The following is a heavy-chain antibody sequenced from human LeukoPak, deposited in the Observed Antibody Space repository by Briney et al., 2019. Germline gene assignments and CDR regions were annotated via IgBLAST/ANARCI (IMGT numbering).Heavy chain of an antibody. CDR3: ARDRSISGVVTLDY. D-gene: IGHD3-3*01. J-gene: IGHJ4*02. Sequence: GGSLRLSCAASGFRFSDSCMTWVRQAPGKGLEWVANIRQDGSEKYYVDSVKGRFTISRDNAKNSVYLQMNSLRAEDTAVYYCARDRSISGVVTLDYWAQGTLVTVSS. CDR2: IRQDGSEK. V-gene: IGHV3-7*01. CDR1: GFRFSDSC.